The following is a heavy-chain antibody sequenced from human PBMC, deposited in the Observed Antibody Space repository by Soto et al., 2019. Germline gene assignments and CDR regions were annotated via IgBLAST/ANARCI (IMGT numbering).Heavy chain of an antibody. D-gene: IGHD3-3*01. CDR1: GYSFATYW. V-gene: IGHV5-10-1*01. J-gene: IGHJ3*02. CDR2: IDPSDSNT. Sequence: GESLKISCKGSGYSFATYWIIWVRQMPGKGLEWMGRIDPSDSNTNYSPSFQGHVTISADKSISTAYLQWSSLKASDTAIYYCARLSGTDAFDIWGQGTMVTVSS. CDR3: ARLSGTDAFDI.